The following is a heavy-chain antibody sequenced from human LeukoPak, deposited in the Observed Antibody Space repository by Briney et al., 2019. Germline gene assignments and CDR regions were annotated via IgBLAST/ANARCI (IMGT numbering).Heavy chain of an antibody. D-gene: IGHD6-13*01. Sequence: GASVKVSCKASGGTFSSYAISWVRQAPGQGLEWMGWISAYNGNTNYAQKLQGRVTMTTDTSTSTASMELRSLRSDDTAVYYCAGGLGSSWYWGPGAMYYFDYWGQGTLVTVSS. CDR1: GGTFSSYA. CDR3: AGGLGSSWYWGPGAMYYFDY. CDR2: ISAYNGNT. V-gene: IGHV1-18*01. J-gene: IGHJ4*02.